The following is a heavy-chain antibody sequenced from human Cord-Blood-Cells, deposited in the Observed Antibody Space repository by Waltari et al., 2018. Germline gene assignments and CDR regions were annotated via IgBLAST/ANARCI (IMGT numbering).Heavy chain of an antibody. D-gene: IGHD6-6*01. V-gene: IGHV3-73*02. CDR2: IRSKANSYAT. CDR3: TSAQQLVDY. J-gene: IGHJ4*02. Sequence: EVQLVESGGGLVQPGGSLKLSCAASGFTFSGSAMHWVSQASGKGLEWVGRIRSKANSYATAYAASGKGRFTISRDDSKNTAYLQMNSLKTEDTAVYYCTSAQQLVDYWGQGTLVTVSS. CDR1: GFTFSGSA.